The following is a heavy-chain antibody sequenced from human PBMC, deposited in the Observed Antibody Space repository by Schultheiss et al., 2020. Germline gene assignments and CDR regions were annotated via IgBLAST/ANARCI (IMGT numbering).Heavy chain of an antibody. Sequence: SETLSLTCTVSGGSISSHYWSWIRQPPGKGLEWIGYIYYSGSTNYNPSLKSRVTISVDTSKNQFSLKLSSVTAADTAVYYCARGKNYYGSWGQGTLVTVSS. D-gene: IGHD3-10*01. CDR2: IYYSGST. V-gene: IGHV4-59*11. CDR1: GGSISSHY. J-gene: IGHJ4*02. CDR3: ARGKNYYGS.